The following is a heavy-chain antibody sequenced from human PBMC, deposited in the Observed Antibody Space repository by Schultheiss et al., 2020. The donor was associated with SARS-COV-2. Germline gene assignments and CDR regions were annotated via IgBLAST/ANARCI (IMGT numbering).Heavy chain of an antibody. Sequence: GSLRLSCAASGFTVSSNYMSWVRQAPGKGLEWIGYIYYSGSTYYNPSLKSRVTISVDTSKNQFSLKLSSVTAADTAVYYCAKAPSAIVVVPTFDYWGQGTLVTVSS. J-gene: IGHJ4*02. V-gene: IGHV4-59*02. D-gene: IGHD2-2*01. CDR2: IYYSGST. CDR3: AKAPSAIVVVPTFDY. CDR1: GFTVSSNY.